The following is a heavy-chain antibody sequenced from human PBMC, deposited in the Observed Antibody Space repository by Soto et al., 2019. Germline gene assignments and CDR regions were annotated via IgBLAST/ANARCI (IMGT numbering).Heavy chain of an antibody. CDR1: GGSFSGYY. CDR3: AGTVIAAAGTYYGMDV. Sequence: PSETLSLTCAVYGGSFSGYYWSWIRQPPGKGLEWIGEINHSGSTNYNPSLKSRVTISVDTSKNQFSLKLSSVTAADTAVYYCAGTVIAAAGTYYGMDVWGQGTTVTVS. V-gene: IGHV4-34*01. J-gene: IGHJ6*02. D-gene: IGHD6-13*01. CDR2: INHSGST.